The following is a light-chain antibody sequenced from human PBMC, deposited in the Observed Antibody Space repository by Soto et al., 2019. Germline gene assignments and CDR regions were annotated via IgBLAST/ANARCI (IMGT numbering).Light chain of an antibody. CDR3: QEYNDWPRT. Sequence: IVLTQSAATLSLSPGKIATLSCWASQSVSSKLAWYQQKPGQAPRLLIYGASTRATGVPARFSGSGSGTEFTLTISSLQSEDFAVYYCQEYNDWPRTFGEGKRLEIK. J-gene: IGKJ5*01. V-gene: IGKV3D-15*01. CDR1: QSVSSK. CDR2: GAS.